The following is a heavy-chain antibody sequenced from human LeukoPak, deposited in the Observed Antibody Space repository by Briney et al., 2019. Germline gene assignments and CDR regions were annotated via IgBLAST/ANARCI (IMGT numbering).Heavy chain of an antibody. CDR2: IIPIFGTA. J-gene: IGHJ6*03. V-gene: IGHV1-69*13. CDR3: ARENDHYYDKSMDV. Sequence: ASVKVSCKASGGTFSSYAISWVRQAPGQGLEWMGGIIPIFGTANYAQKFQGRVTITADESTSTAYMELSSLRSEDTAVYYCARENDHYYDKSMDVWGKGTTVTVSS. CDR1: GGTFSSYA. D-gene: IGHD3-22*01.